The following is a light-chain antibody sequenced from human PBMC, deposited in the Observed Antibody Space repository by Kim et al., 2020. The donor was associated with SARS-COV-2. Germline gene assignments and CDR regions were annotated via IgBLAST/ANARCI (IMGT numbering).Light chain of an antibody. J-gene: IGLJ2*01. V-gene: IGLV3-1*01. Sequence: SVSPGQTANITCSGDRLRHKYASWYQQKVGQSPVLVIFQDIKRPSGIPERFSGSSSGNTATLTISGTQPLDEAEYFCQAWDSITVLFGGGTKLTVL. CDR3: QAWDSITVL. CDR1: RLRHKY. CDR2: QDI.